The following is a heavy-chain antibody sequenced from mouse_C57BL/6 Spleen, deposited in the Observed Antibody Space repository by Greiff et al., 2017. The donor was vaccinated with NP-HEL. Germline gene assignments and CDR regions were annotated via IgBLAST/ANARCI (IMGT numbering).Heavy chain of an antibody. CDR1: GYTFTDYY. V-gene: IGHV1-26*01. J-gene: IGHJ4*01. Sequence: EVQLQQSGPELVKPGASVKISCKASGYTFTDYYMNWVKQSHGKSLEWIGDINPNNGGTSYNQKFKGKATLTVDKSSSTAYMELRSLTSEDSAVYYCARRVDYHDAMDYWGQGTSVTVSS. CDR2: INPNNGGT. CDR3: ARRVDYHDAMDY. D-gene: IGHD2-4*01.